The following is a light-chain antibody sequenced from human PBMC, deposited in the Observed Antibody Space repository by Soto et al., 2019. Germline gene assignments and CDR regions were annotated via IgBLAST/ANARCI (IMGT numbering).Light chain of an antibody. V-gene: IGLV2-14*01. Sequence: QSVLTQPASVSGSPGQSITISCTGTSGDIGSYNRVSWYQQHPGKAPKLIIYEVTDRPSGGSNRFSGSKSGNTASLTISGLQAEDEAEYYCSSYTNINTGACVFGTGTKVTVL. CDR1: SGDIGSYNR. J-gene: IGLJ1*01. CDR2: EVT. CDR3: SSYTNINTGACV.